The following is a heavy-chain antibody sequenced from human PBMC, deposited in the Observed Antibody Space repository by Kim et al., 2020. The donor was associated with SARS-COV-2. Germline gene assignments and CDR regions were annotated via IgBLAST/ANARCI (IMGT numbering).Heavy chain of an antibody. CDR2: CN. J-gene: IGHJ4*02. D-gene: IGHD5-18*01. V-gene: IGHV6-1*01. Sequence: CNYNTVSVKSRNTITPDTSKNQFSLKLNSVTPEDTAVYYCARDTAMTIDYWGQGTLVTVSS. CDR3: ARDTAMTIDY.